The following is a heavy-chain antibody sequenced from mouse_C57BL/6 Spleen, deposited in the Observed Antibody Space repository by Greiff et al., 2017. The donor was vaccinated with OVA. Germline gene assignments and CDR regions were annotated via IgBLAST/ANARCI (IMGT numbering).Heavy chain of an antibody. J-gene: IGHJ2*01. CDR3: ARPGMRENYFDY. V-gene: IGHV1-52*01. CDR1: GYTFTSYW. D-gene: IGHD4-1*01. CDR2: IDPSDSET. Sequence: QVQLKQPGAELVRPGSSVKLSCKASGYTFTSYWMHWVKQRPIQGLEWIGNIDPSDSETHYNQKFKDKATLTVDKSSSTAYMQLSSLTSEDSAVYYCARPGMRENYFDYWGQGTTLTVSS.